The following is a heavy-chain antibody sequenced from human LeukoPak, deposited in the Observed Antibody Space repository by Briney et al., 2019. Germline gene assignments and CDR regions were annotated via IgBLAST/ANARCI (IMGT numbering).Heavy chain of an antibody. CDR2: IYYSGST. J-gene: IGHJ4*02. CDR3: ARQYPALNFDY. V-gene: IGHV4-39*01. CDR1: GGSISSSSYY. D-gene: IGHD5-18*01. Sequence: SETLSLTCIVSGGSISSSSYYWGWIRQPPGKGLEWIGSIYYSGSTYYNPSLKSRVTISVDTSKNQFSLKLSSVTAADTAVYYCARQYPALNFDYWGQGTLVTVSS.